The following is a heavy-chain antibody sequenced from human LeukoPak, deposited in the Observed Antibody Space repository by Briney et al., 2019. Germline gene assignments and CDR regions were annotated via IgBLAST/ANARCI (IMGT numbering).Heavy chain of an antibody. CDR3: ASLITIFGVLITYFDY. CDR2: IYDSGNT. CDR1: GGSISSSSYY. V-gene: IGHV4-39*01. D-gene: IGHD3-3*01. J-gene: IGHJ4*02. Sequence: SETLSLTCTVSGGSISSSSYYWGWIRQPPGKGLEWIGSIYDSGNTYYNPSLKSRVSISIDTSKNQFSLKLTSVTAADTAVYYCASLITIFGVLITYFDYWGQGTLVTVSS.